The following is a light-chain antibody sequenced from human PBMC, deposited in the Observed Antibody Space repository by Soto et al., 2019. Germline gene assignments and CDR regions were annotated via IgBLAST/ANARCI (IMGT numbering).Light chain of an antibody. CDR1: QTISSDY. CDR3: QRYGSSPT. CDR2: GAA. V-gene: IGKV3-20*01. J-gene: IGKJ1*01. Sequence: EILLTQSPGTLSLSPGERATLSCRASQTISSDYLAWYQQKPGQAPRLLIFGAATRAADIPDRFSGSGSGTDFTLTISSLEPEDFAVYYCQRYGSSPTFGQGTKVEIK.